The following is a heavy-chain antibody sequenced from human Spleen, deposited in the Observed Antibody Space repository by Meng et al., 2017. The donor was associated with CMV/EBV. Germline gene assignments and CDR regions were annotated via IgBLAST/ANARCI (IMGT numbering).Heavy chain of an antibody. D-gene: IGHD1-14*01. Sequence: GESLKISCAASGFTFSSYAINWVRQAPGKGLEWVSGINGGGFNTYYADSAKGRFTISRDNSNNLVYLQMNGLRPEDTAVYYCAKGNRQNPFYHGMHVWGQGSTVTVS. V-gene: IGHV3-23*01. CDR2: INGGGFNT. CDR1: GFTFSSYA. J-gene: IGHJ6*02. CDR3: AKGNRQNPFYHGMHV.